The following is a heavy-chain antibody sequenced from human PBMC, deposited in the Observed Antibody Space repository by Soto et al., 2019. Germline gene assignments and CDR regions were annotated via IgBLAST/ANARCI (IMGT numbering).Heavy chain of an antibody. D-gene: IGHD3-16*01. CDR2: ITGGTRTT. CDR1: GFTFNNYG. V-gene: IGHV3-23*01. Sequence: EVQLLESGGGLAQPGGSPRLSCAASGFTFNNYGTNWVRQAPGTGLEWVSAITGGTRTTYYADSVKGRFTISRDNANNAMYLQMDSLRAEDTAVYYWGRPFGTDYLGGGFDVWGRGTMVTVSS. J-gene: IGHJ3*01. CDR3: GRPFGTDYLGGGFDV.